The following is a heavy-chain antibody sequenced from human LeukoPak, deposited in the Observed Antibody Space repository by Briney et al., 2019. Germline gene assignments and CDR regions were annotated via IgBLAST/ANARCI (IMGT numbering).Heavy chain of an antibody. CDR3: ASAEWFGVVTGAFDI. V-gene: IGHV3-21*01. D-gene: IGHD3-10*01. CDR2: ISSSSSYI. J-gene: IGHJ3*02. Sequence: GGTLRLSCAASGFTFNSYSMNWVRQAPGEGLEWVSSISSSSSYIYYADSMKGRFTISRDNAKKSLYLQMNSLRAEDTAVYYCASAEWFGVVTGAFDIWGQGTMVTVSS. CDR1: GFTFNSYS.